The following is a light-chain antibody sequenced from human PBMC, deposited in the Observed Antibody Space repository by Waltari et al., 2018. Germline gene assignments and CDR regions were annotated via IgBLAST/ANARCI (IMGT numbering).Light chain of an antibody. Sequence: SYELTQPPSLSVSPGQTASITCSGDKLGDKYACWYQQKPGQSPVLVIYQDSKRPSGIPGRFSGSNSGNTATLTISGTQAMDEADYYCQAWDSSTWVFGGGTKLTVL. CDR2: QDS. CDR3: QAWDSSTWV. CDR1: KLGDKY. J-gene: IGLJ3*02. V-gene: IGLV3-1*01.